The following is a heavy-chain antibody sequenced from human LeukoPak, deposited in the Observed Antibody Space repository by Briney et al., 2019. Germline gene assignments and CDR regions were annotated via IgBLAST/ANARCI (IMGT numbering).Heavy chain of an antibody. J-gene: IGHJ6*03. Sequence: GGPLRLSCAASGFTFSSYAMHWVRQAPGKGLEWVAVISYDGSNKYYADSVKGRFTISRDNSKNTLYLQMNSLRAEDTAVYYCARGYYYYMDVWGKGTTVTVSS. CDR2: ISYDGSNK. CDR1: GFTFSSYA. CDR3: ARGYYYYMDV. V-gene: IGHV3-30*04.